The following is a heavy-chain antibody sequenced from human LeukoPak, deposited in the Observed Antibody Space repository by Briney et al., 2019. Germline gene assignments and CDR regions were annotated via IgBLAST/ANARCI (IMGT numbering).Heavy chain of an antibody. CDR1: GFTFSSSG. D-gene: IGHD2-2*01. Sequence: GGSLRLSCAASGFTFSSSGMHWVRQAPGKGLEWVTFIRYDGSNKYYADSVKGRFTISRDNSKNTLYLQMNSLRAEDTAVYYCAKTGYCSSTSCLGFDYWGQGTLVTVSS. CDR2: IRYDGSNK. V-gene: IGHV3-30*02. J-gene: IGHJ4*02. CDR3: AKTGYCSSTSCLGFDY.